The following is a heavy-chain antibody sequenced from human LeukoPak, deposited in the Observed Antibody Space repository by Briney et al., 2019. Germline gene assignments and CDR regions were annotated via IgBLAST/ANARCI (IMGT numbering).Heavy chain of an antibody. J-gene: IGHJ4*02. D-gene: IGHD6-19*01. Sequence: SETLSLTCTVSGDSISSSTYYWGWIRQPPGKGLEWIGSIYYGGDTYYNPSLRSRVTISVDTSKNHFSLKVPSATAADTTVYYCVRTSGWSCPDYWGQGTLVTVSS. CDR2: IYYGGDT. CDR1: GDSISSSTYY. V-gene: IGHV4-39*07. CDR3: VRTSGWSCPDY.